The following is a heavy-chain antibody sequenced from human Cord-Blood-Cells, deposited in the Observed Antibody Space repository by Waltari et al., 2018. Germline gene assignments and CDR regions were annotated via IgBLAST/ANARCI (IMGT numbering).Heavy chain of an antibody. CDR3: AKRFWGAFDI. D-gene: IGHD7-27*01. CDR2: IYSGGST. J-gene: IGHJ3*02. V-gene: IGHV3-53*02. Sequence: EVQHVETGGGLIQPGGSVRLSCVASGFTATSYYTTWVRQAPGKGLEWVSVIYSGGSTYYSDSVKGRFTISRDNSKNTLYLQMNSLRAEDTAVYYCAKRFWGAFDIWGQGTMVTVSS. CDR1: GFTATSYY.